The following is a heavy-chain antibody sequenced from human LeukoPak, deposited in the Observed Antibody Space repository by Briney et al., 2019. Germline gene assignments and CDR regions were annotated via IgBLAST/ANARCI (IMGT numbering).Heavy chain of an antibody. V-gene: IGHV3-30-3*01. CDR3: ATRPPGDHPYFDF. Sequence: GGSLRLSCAASGFTFSSYAMHWVRQAPGKGLEWVAVISYDGSNKYYADSVKGRSTISRDNAKNSLYLQMNSLRAEDTAVYFCATRPPGDHPYFDFWGQGTLVTVSS. J-gene: IGHJ4*02. CDR1: GFTFSSYA. D-gene: IGHD3-10*01. CDR2: ISYDGSNK.